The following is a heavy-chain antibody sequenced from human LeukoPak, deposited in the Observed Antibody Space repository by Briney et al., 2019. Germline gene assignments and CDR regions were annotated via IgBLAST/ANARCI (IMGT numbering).Heavy chain of an antibody. D-gene: IGHD1-1*01. Sequence: SETLSLTCTVSDGSISSYYWTWIRQPPGKGLEWIGYIYNSGSTNCNPSFKSRVTTSVDKSKNQVSLKLTSVTAADTAVYYCARSDSVTPLQLWGQGTLVTVSS. CDR1: DGSISSYY. V-gene: IGHV4-59*01. CDR3: ARSDSVTPLQL. CDR2: IYNSGST. J-gene: IGHJ4*02.